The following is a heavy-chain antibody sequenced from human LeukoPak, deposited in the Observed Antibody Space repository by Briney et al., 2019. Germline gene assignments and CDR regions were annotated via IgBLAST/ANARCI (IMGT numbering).Heavy chain of an antibody. V-gene: IGHV4-59*01. Sequence: SETLSLTCTVSGGSISNYYWSWIRQPPRKGLEWIGYIYYSGSTNYNPSLKSRVTISLDTSKNQFSLKLSSVTAADTAVYFCASDRGGPYYYDSSGYQYWGQGTLVTVSS. CDR3: ASDRGGPYYYDSSGYQY. J-gene: IGHJ4*02. CDR2: IYYSGST. CDR1: GGSISNYY. D-gene: IGHD3-22*01.